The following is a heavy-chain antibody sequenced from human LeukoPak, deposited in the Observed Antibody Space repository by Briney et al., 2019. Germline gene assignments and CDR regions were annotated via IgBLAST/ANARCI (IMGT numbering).Heavy chain of an antibody. Sequence: GGSLRLSCAASGFTFSSYGMHWVRQAPGKGLEWVAVIWYDGSNKYYADSVKGRFTISRDNSKNTLYLQMNSLRAEDTAVYYCARDLLGASDPLSYYYYYGMDVWGQGTTVTVSS. CDR1: GFTFSSYG. CDR2: IWYDGSNK. D-gene: IGHD3-16*01. V-gene: IGHV3-33*08. CDR3: ARDLLGASDPLSYYYYYGMDV. J-gene: IGHJ6*02.